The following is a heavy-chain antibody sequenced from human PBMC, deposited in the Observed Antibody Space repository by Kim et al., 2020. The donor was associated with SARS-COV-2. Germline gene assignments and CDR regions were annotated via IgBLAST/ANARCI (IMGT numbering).Heavy chain of an antibody. Sequence: NYAQKVKCRVTMTRDTSISTAYMELSRLRSDDTAVYYCARSRITGTELDYWGQGTLVTVSS. V-gene: IGHV1-2*02. J-gene: IGHJ4*02. D-gene: IGHD1-20*01. CDR3: ARSRITGTELDY.